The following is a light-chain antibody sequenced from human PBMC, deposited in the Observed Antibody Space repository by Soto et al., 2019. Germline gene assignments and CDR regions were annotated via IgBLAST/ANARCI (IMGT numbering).Light chain of an antibody. J-gene: IGLJ1*01. Sequence: QSALTQPASVSGTPGQSITISCTGSNSDVGLYDFVSWYQHHPGRAPKLIVSEVSHRPSGISNRFSGSESGNTASLTISGLQSEDEADYYCISYTSDDVRYVFGTGTKVTVL. CDR1: NSDVGLYDF. CDR3: ISYTSDDVRYV. V-gene: IGLV2-14*01. CDR2: EVS.